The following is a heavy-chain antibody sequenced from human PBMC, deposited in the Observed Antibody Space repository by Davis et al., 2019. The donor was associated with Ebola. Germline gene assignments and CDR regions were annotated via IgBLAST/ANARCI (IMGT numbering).Heavy chain of an antibody. CDR3: ASSYYAAKGGGPAAIPGY. J-gene: IGHJ4*02. CDR2: INHSGST. Sequence: PSETLSLTCAVYGGSFSGYYWSWIRQPPGKGLEWIGEINHSGSTNYNPSLKSRVTISVDTSKNQFSLKLSSVTAADTAVYYCASSYYAAKGGGPAAIPGYWGQGTLVTVSS. V-gene: IGHV4-34*01. CDR1: GGSFSGYY. D-gene: IGHD2-2*02.